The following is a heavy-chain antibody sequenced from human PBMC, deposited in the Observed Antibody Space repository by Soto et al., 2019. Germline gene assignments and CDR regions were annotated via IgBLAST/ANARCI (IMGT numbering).Heavy chain of an antibody. CDR2: ISGSGDET. CDR3: ARAYCTGGTCSGFDN. Sequence: EVQLLESGGGLVQPGGSLRLSCATSGFTFTTYGMSWVRQAPGKGLGWVSGISGSGDETYNADSVKGRFTISRDSSTNTIYLQMNSLRAEDTAVYYCARAYCTGGTCSGFDNWGQGTLVTVSS. CDR1: GFTFTTYG. J-gene: IGHJ4*02. D-gene: IGHD2-15*01. V-gene: IGHV3-23*01.